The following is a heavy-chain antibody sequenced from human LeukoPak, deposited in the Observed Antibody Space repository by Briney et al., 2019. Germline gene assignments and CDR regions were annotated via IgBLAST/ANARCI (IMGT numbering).Heavy chain of an antibody. D-gene: IGHD3-10*01. Sequence: GASVKVSCKISGYSFNSHHVHWVRQAPGQGLEWMGVKFSHDGTTSYTQNFQGRLTMTRDTSTSTVYMELSSLRSEDTAVYYCARDSGNFHYDMDVWGQGTTVIVSS. V-gene: IGHV1-46*02. CDR3: ARDSGNFHYDMDV. J-gene: IGHJ6*02. CDR2: KFSHDGTT. CDR1: GYSFNSHH.